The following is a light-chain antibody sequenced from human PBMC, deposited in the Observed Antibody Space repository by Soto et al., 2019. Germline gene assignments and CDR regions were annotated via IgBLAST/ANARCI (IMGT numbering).Light chain of an antibody. CDR3: HQYGTAPLT. Sequence: DIVMTQSPDSLAVSLGERATIKCKSSQSVLYSSNNKNYLAWYQQKSGQPPKLLIYWASLREPGVPDRFTGSGSGTDFTLTISRLEPEDFSVYYCHQYGTAPLTFGPGTKVDIK. V-gene: IGKV4-1*01. J-gene: IGKJ3*01. CDR1: QSVLYSSNNKNY. CDR2: WAS.